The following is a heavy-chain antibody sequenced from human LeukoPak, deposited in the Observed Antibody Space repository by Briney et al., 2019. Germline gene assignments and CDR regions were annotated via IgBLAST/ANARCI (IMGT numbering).Heavy chain of an antibody. Sequence: GGSLRLSCAASGFTFSSYAMHWVRQAPGKGLEWVAVISYDGSNKYYADSVKGRFTISRDNSKNTLYLQMNSLRAEDMAVYYCARDCLGSQFWSGYYLGPDNYFDYWGQGSLVTVSS. D-gene: IGHD3-3*01. J-gene: IGHJ4*02. CDR1: GFTFSSYA. V-gene: IGHV3-30-3*01. CDR3: ARDCLGSQFWSGYYLGPDNYFDY. CDR2: ISYDGSNK.